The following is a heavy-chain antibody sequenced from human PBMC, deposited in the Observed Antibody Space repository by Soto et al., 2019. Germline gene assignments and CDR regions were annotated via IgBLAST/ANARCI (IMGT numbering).Heavy chain of an antibody. J-gene: IGHJ4*02. CDR2: IYFCGTT. CDR1: GPSISSNF. D-gene: IGHD3-10*01. V-gene: IGHV4-4*09. CDR3: ATQTFGSNAFFDY. Sequence: PSETLSLTCRVSGPSISSNFWSWVRQPPGKGLGWIGYIYFCGTTQCNPSRKGRATISLGTSKNRITVDLASVSAADTAVYYCATQTFGSNAFFDYWGQGPLVTVSS.